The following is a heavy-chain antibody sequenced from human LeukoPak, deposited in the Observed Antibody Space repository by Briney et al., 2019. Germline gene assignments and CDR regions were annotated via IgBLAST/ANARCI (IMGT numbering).Heavy chain of an antibody. CDR1: GYTFTSYG. J-gene: IGHJ4*02. CDR3: ASAPAFGGYEVDY. CDR2: IRAYNGNT. D-gene: IGHD5-12*01. V-gene: IGHV1-18*01. Sequence: SVKVSCQASGYTFTSYGISWVRQAPGQRLEWMGWIRAYNGNTNYAQKLQGRVTMTTDTSTSTAYMELRSLRSDDTAVYYCASAPAFGGYEVDYWGQGTLVTVSS.